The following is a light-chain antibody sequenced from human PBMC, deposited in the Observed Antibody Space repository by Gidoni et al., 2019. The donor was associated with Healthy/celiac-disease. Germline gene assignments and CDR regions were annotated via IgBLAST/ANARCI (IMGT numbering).Light chain of an antibody. CDR2: QDS. Sequence: SYELTQPPSVSVSPGQTASITCSGDKLGDKYACWYQQKPGQSPVLVIYQDSKRHSGIPERFSGSNSGNTATLTISGIQAIDEADYYCQAWDSSTAVFGGGTKLTVL. CDR1: KLGDKY. V-gene: IGLV3-1*01. CDR3: QAWDSSTAV. J-gene: IGLJ2*01.